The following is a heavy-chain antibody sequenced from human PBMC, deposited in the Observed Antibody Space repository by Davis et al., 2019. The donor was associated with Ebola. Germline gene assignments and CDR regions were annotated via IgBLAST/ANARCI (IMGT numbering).Heavy chain of an antibody. CDR1: GITFSNAW. Sequence: PGGSLRLSCAASGITFSNAWMNWVRQAPGKGLEWVGRIKSKSDGGTTDYAAPVKGRCTISRDDSKNTLYLQMNSLKTEDTAVYYCTSRFPGHDYGDYGWGQGTLVTVSS. D-gene: IGHD4-17*01. CDR3: TSRFPGHDYGDYG. J-gene: IGHJ4*02. V-gene: IGHV3-15*07. CDR2: IKSKSDGGTT.